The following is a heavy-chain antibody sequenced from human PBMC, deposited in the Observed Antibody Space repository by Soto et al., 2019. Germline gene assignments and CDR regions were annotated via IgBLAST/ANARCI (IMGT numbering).Heavy chain of an antibody. J-gene: IGHJ4*02. CDR3: ARVIVPDYFDY. V-gene: IGHV4-31*11. CDR2: IYYSGST. CDR1: GGSISSGGYY. D-gene: IGHD2-2*01. Sequence: TLSLTCAVSGGSISSGGYYWIWIRHHPGKGLEWIGYIYYSGSTYYNPSLKSRVTISVDTSKNQFSLKLSSVTAADTAVYYCARVIVPDYFDYWGQGTLVTVSS.